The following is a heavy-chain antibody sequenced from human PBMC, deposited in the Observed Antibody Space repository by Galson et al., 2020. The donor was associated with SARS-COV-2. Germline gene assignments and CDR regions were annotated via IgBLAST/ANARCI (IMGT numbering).Heavy chain of an antibody. CDR2: IRQDGIDK. V-gene: IGHV3-7*03. Sequence: GESLKISCAASGFTLSSYWMAWVRQPPGKGLEWVASIRQDGIDKYSVESLKGRFTISRDNAMNSLFLQMHSLRLEDTAVYYCVRVYCSSPSCLTMGLDHWGQGTLVTVSS. CDR3: VRVYCSSPSCLTMGLDH. CDR1: GFTLSSYW. J-gene: IGHJ4*02. D-gene: IGHD2-2*01.